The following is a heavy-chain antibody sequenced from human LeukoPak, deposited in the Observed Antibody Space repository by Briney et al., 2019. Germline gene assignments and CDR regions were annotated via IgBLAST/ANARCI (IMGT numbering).Heavy chain of an antibody. D-gene: IGHD3-22*01. CDR1: GSSITTYTH. Sequence: PSETLSLTCTVSGSSITTYTHWGWIRQSPGKGLEWIASIHHTGNTYYNPSLESRVTISIDTSKNQFSLEVSSVTAADTAFYFCVNSKSNYEAVSWGAGTLLTVSS. J-gene: IGHJ5*01. V-gene: IGHV4-38-2*02. CDR2: IHHTGNT. CDR3: VNSKSNYEAVS.